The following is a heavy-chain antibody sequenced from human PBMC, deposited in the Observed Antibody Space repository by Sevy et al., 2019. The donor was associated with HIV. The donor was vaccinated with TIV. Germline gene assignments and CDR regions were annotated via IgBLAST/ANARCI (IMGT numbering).Heavy chain of an antibody. V-gene: IGHV1-18*01. CDR1: GYTFTSYG. CDR3: ARVVGGVERATTRKRHNFDY. J-gene: IGHJ4*02. Sequence: ASVKVSCKASGYTFTSYGISWVRQAPGQGLEWMGWISAYNGNTNYAQKLQGRVTMTTDTSTSTAYMELRSLGSDDTAVYYCARVVGGVERATTRKRHNFDYWGQGTLVTVSS. CDR2: ISAYNGNT. D-gene: IGHD1-1*01.